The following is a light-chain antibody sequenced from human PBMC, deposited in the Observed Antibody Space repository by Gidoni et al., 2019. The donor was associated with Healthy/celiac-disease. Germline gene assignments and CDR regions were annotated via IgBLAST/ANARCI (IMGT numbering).Light chain of an antibody. J-gene: IGKJ1*01. CDR1: QRVSSY. CDR3: QQRSNWPRT. V-gene: IGKV3-11*01. Sequence: DIVLTQSPATLSLSPGESATLSCRASQRVSSYLAWYQQKPGQAPRLLIYDASNRATGIPARFSGSGSGTDFTLTISSLEPEDFAVYYCQQRSNWPRTFGQGTKVEIK. CDR2: DAS.